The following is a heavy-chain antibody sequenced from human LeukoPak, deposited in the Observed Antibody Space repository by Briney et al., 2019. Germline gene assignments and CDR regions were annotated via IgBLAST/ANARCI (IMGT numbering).Heavy chain of an antibody. CDR2: ISSSSSYI. CDR1: GFTFSSYW. CDR3: ARGGVRSYFLH. V-gene: IGHV3-21*01. Sequence: GGSLRLSCAASGFTFSSYWMSWVRQAPGKGLEWVSSISSSSSYIYCADSVKGRFTISRDNAKNSLYLQMNSLRAEDTAVYYCARGGVRSYFLHWGQGTLVTVSS. D-gene: IGHD1-26*01. J-gene: IGHJ4*02.